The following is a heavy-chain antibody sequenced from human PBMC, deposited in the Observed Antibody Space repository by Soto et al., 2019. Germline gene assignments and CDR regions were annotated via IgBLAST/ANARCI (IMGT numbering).Heavy chain of an antibody. D-gene: IGHD3-10*01. Sequence: QVQLQESGPGLVEPSQTLSLTCTVSGDSISNGYYTWSWIRQPPGKDLELIGHIYNSVNTYSNPSLKSRLTISADTSKTQFSLKLSSVTAADTAVYYCARGPRGDKVDYWGQGTLVTVSS. CDR3: ARGPRGDKVDY. CDR1: GDSISNGYYT. V-gene: IGHV4-30-4*01. CDR2: IYNSVNT. J-gene: IGHJ4*02.